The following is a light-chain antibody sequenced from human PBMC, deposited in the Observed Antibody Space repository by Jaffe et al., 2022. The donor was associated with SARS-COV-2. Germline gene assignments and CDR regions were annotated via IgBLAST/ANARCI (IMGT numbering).Light chain of an antibody. CDR3: MQGTHWPLT. V-gene: IGKV2-30*01. CDR2: KVS. CDR1: YSLVYSDGNTY. J-gene: IGKJ4*01. Sequence: DVVMTQSPLSLPVTLGQPASMSCRSSYSLVYSDGNTYLTWFLQRPGQPPRRLLYKVSNRDSGVPDRVSGSGSGTEFTLKISRVEAEDVGIYYCMQGTHWPLTFGGGTRVEIK.